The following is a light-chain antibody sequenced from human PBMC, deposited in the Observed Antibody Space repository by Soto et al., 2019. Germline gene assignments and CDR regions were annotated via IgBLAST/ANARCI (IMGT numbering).Light chain of an antibody. Sequence: EIVLTQSPTTLSLSPGERATLSCRASQSVSSYLIWYQQRPGQAPRLLISDASSRATGIPARFSGSGSGTDFTLTISSLEPEDFAVYYCQQRARWSITFGQGTRLEIK. CDR1: QSVSSY. V-gene: IGKV3-11*01. CDR3: QQRARWSIT. J-gene: IGKJ5*01. CDR2: DAS.